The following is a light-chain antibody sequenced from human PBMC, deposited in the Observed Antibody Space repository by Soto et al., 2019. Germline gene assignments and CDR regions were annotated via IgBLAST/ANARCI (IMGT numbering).Light chain of an antibody. CDR2: GNT. Sequence: QSVLTQPPSVSGAPGQRVTISCTGSSSNIGAGYDVHWYQQLPGTAPKLLIYGNTNRPSGVPDRFSGSKSGTSASPAITGLKAEDEADYYCQSYDSSLRGWVFGGGTKLTVL. CDR3: QSYDSSLRGWV. J-gene: IGLJ3*02. V-gene: IGLV1-40*01. CDR1: SSNIGAGYD.